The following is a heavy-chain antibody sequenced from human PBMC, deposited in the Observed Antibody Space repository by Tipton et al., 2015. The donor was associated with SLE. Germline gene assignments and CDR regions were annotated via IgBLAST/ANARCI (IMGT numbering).Heavy chain of an antibody. D-gene: IGHD3-16*01. V-gene: IGHV4-39*07. CDR3: RLITITSLFDY. CDR1: GGSISSGGYS. CDR2: IYYSGST. J-gene: IGHJ4*02. Sequence: TLSLTCAVSGGSISSGGYSWGWIRQPPGKGLEWIGSIYYSGSTYYNTSLKSRVTISVDTSKNQFSLKLSSVTAADTAVYYCRLITITSLFDYWGQGTLVTVSS.